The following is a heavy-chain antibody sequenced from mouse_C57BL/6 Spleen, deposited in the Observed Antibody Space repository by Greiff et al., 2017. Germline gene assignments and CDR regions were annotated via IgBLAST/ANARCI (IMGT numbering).Heavy chain of an antibody. V-gene: IGHV5-17*01. D-gene: IGHD1-1*01. CDR2: LSSGSSTI. J-gene: IGHJ2*01. CDR1: GFTFSYYG. Sequence: EVQRVESGGGLVKPAGSLILSCAASGFTFSYYGMHWVRQAPEQGLAWVAYLSSGSSTIFYADTAQGRFTISRDNAKNTLVLQRTSRRSEDTAMYYWARDYGSSYDDWGQGTTLAVAA. CDR3: ARDYGSSYDD.